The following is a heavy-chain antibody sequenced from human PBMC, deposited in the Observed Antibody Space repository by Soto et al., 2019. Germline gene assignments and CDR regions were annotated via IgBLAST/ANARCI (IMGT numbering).Heavy chain of an antibody. J-gene: IGHJ4*02. D-gene: IGHD1-26*01. CDR2: IYYSGST. Sequence: SETLSHTCTVSGGSISSSSYYWGWIRQPPGKGLEWIGSIYYSGSTYYNPSLKSRVTISVDTSKNQFSLKLSSVTAADTAVYYCAKSLQIVGATSDYWGQGTLVTVSS. CDR3: AKSLQIVGATSDY. V-gene: IGHV4-39*01. CDR1: GGSISSSSYY.